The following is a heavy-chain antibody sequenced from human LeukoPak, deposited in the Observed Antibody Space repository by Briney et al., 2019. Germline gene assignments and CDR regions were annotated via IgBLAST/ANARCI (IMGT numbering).Heavy chain of an antibody. J-gene: IGHJ4*02. CDR3: ARGGLDDFWSGYYSPYYFDY. Sequence: SETLSLTCTVSGGSISSYSWSWLRQPPGRGLEWIGYVYYSGTTNYNPSLESRVTMSVDTSKNQFSLKLSSVTAADTAVYYCARGGLDDFWSGYYSPYYFDYWGQGTLVTVSS. CDR2: VYYSGTT. CDR1: GGSISSYS. D-gene: IGHD3-3*01. V-gene: IGHV4-59*01.